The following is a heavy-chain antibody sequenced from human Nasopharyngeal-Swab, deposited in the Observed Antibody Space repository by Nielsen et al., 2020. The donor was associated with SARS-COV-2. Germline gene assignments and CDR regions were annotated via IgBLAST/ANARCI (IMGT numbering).Heavy chain of an antibody. V-gene: IGHV4-39*01. CDR2: IYYSGST. J-gene: IGHJ5*02. D-gene: IGHD6-13*01. CDR1: GGSISSLSYY. Sequence: SETLSLTCTVSGGSISSLSYYWGWIRQPPGKGLEWIGSIYYSGSTYYNPSLKSRVTISVDTSKNQFSLKLSSVTAADTAVYYCASSIAAAGANWFDPWGQGTLVTVSS. CDR3: ASSIAAAGANWFDP.